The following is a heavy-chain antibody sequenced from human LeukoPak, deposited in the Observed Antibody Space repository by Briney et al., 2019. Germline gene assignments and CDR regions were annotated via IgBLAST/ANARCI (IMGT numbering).Heavy chain of an antibody. V-gene: IGHV1-8*01. CDR3: GRALPSSGWVDY. D-gene: IGHD6-19*01. J-gene: IGHJ4*02. CDR2: MNPNSGKT. CDR1: GYTFTSYD. Sequence: GASVKVSCKASGYTFTSYDINWVRQTTGQGLEWMGWMNPNSGKTEYAQKFQGRVTMTWDTSISTVYMDLSSLRSEDTVVYYCGRALPSSGWVDYWGQGSLVTVSS.